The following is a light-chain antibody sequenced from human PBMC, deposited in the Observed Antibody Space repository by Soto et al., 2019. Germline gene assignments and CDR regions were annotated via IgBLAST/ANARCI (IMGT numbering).Light chain of an antibody. CDR3: QQYNGRPRT. CDR1: QNISRR. Sequence: VIMTQSPVTLSMSPGRGATRSGRASQNISRRLAWYQQTPGQGPSLLIYGTSTRAGGVPARFSGRGSGTEFTLTITILQSEAFTVYYCQQYNGRPRTFGQGTKVDIK. J-gene: IGKJ1*01. V-gene: IGKV3-15*01. CDR2: GTS.